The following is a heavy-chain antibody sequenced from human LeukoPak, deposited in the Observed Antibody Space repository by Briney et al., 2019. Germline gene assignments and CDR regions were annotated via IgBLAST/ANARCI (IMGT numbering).Heavy chain of an antibody. Sequence: GGSLRLSCAASGFTFSSYSMNWVRQAPGKGLEWVSSISSSSSYIYYADSVKGRFTISRDNAKNSLYLQMNSLRAEDTAVYYCAREPHGGGYGGTPDYWGQGTLVTVSS. CDR1: GFTFSSYS. D-gene: IGHD4-23*01. CDR3: AREPHGGGYGGTPDY. V-gene: IGHV3-21*01. J-gene: IGHJ4*02. CDR2: ISSSSSYI.